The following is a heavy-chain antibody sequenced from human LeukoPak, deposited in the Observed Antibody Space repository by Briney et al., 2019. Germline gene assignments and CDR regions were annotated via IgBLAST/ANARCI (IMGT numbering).Heavy chain of an antibody. CDR2: ISGSGDNT. V-gene: IGHV3-23*01. D-gene: IGHD2-21*01. Sequence: GGSLRLSCAASGFTFSSYAMSWVRQAPGKGLEWVSVISGSGDNTYYADSVKGRLTISRDNSKNTLYLQMNSLRAEDTAVYYCARDAIQYGMDVWGQGTTVTVSS. CDR3: ARDAIQYGMDV. J-gene: IGHJ6*02. CDR1: GFTFSSYA.